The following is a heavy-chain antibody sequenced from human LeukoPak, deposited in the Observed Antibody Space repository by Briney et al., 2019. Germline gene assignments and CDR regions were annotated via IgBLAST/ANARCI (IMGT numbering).Heavy chain of an antibody. CDR2: IIPIFGTA. J-gene: IGHJ3*02. D-gene: IGHD6-19*01. CDR3: ARDHRYSSGWHDAFDI. CDR1: GGTFSSYA. Sequence: ASVKVSCKASGGTFSSYAISWVRQAPGQGLEWMGGIIPIFGTANYAQKFQGRVTITADESTSTAYMELSSLRSEDTAVYYCARDHRYSSGWHDAFDIWGQGTMVTVSS. V-gene: IGHV1-69*13.